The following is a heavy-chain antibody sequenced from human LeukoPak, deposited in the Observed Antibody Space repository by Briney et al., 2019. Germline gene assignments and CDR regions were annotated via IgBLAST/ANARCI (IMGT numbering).Heavy chain of an antibody. Sequence: SETLSLTCSVSGDSFSNFYWNWIRQPPGKSMEWIGNIHDSGNSNYNPSLQSRVTMSIDTSRRQLFLKLTSVTAADTAIYYCALAPNSNWFDFWGRGTLVTVSS. D-gene: IGHD2-8*01. CDR3: ALAPNSNWFDF. V-gene: IGHV4-59*08. J-gene: IGHJ5*01. CDR1: GDSFSNFY. CDR2: IHDSGNS.